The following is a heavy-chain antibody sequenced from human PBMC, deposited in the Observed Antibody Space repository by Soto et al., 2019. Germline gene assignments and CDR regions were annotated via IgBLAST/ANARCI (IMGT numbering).Heavy chain of an antibody. CDR3: AREVYPGYSYGPYFDY. D-gene: IGHD5-18*01. Sequence: GGSLRLSCAASGFTFSSYAMHWVRQAPGKGLEWVAVISYDGSNKYYADSVKGRFTISRDNSKNTLYLQMNSLRAEDTAVYYCAREVYPGYSYGPYFDYWGQGTLVTVSS. J-gene: IGHJ4*02. V-gene: IGHV3-30-3*01. CDR2: ISYDGSNK. CDR1: GFTFSSYA.